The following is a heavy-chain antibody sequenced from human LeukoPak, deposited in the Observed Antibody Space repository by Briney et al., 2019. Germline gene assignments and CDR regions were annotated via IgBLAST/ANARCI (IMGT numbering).Heavy chain of an antibody. J-gene: IGHJ4*02. CDR3: ARSRASDY. V-gene: IGHV4-34*01. CDR1: GGSFSGYY. CDR2: INHSGST. Sequence: PSETLSLTCAVYGGSFSGYYWSWIRQPPGKGLEWIGEINHSGSTNYNPSLKSRVTISVDTSKNQFSLKLSSVTAADTAVYYCARSRASDYWCQGTLVTVSS.